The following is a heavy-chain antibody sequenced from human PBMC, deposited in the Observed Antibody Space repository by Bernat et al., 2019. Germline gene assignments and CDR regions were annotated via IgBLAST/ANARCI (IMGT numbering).Heavy chain of an antibody. D-gene: IGHD3-9*01. CDR3: ARAPAGVADFDWLLYDSWFDP. J-gene: IGHJ5*02. CDR2: INHSGST. Sequence: QVQLQQWGAGLLKPSETLSLTCAVYGGSISGYYWSWIRQPPGKGLEWIGEINHSGSTNYNPPLKSRVTISVDTSKNQFSLKLRSVTAADTAVYYCARAPAGVADFDWLLYDSWFDPWGQGTLVTVSS. V-gene: IGHV4-34*01. CDR1: GGSISGYY.